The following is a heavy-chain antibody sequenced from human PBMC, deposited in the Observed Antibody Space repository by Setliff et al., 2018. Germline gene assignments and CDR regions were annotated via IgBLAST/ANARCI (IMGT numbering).Heavy chain of an antibody. D-gene: IGHD6-25*01. V-gene: IGHV3-21*01. CDR3: ARSAANGGHDPFDI. J-gene: IGHJ3*02. CDR2: ISDSSFHI. CDR1: GFPFSIYS. Sequence: GSLKISCAASGFPFSIYSMHWVRQAPGKGLEWVSSISDSSFHIYYRDSVKGRFTISRDNARNSLYLQMNSLRADDTAVYYCARSAANGGHDPFDIWGQGTMVTVS.